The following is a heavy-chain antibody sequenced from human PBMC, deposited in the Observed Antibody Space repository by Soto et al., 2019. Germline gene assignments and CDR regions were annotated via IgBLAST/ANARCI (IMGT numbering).Heavy chain of an antibody. D-gene: IGHD3-3*01. V-gene: IGHV3-49*04. Sequence: EVHLVESGGGMVKSGQSLRLSCTGSGFTFGDYAMSWVRQAPGKGLEWVGFIRSEAYRATTEYAASVKGRFTISRDDSTDIAYLQMNSLKIEDTAVYFCTRGYNDFWSGYPDYWGQGTLVTVSS. CDR3: TRGYNDFWSGYPDY. CDR1: GFTFGDYA. CDR2: IRSEAYRATT. J-gene: IGHJ4*02.